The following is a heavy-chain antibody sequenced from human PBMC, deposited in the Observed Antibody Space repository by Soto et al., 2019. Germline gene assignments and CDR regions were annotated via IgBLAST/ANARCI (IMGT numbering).Heavy chain of an antibody. V-gene: IGHV3-23*04. J-gene: IGHJ4*02. Sequence: VQLVQSGAEVKKPGSSVKVSCKASGGTFSSYAISWVRQAPGKGLEWVSAISGSGGSTYYADSVKGRFTISRDNSKNTLYLQMNSLRAEDTAVYYCAKDLRIAAWMDYWGQGTLVTVSS. D-gene: IGHD6-13*01. CDR3: AKDLRIAAWMDY. CDR1: GGTFSSYA. CDR2: ISGSGGST.